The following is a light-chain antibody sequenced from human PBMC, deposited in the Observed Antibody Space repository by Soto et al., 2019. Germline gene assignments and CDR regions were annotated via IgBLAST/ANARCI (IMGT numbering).Light chain of an antibody. J-gene: IGLJ2*01. CDR1: SSDVGGYSY. V-gene: IGLV2-11*01. Sequence: HSALTQPRSVSGSPGQSVTISCTGTSSDVGGYSYVSWYQQHPGKAPKLMIYDVSKRPSGVPDRFSGSKSGNTASLTISGLQAEDEADYYCCSYAGSYTYVVFGGGTKMTVL. CDR2: DVS. CDR3: CSYAGSYTYVV.